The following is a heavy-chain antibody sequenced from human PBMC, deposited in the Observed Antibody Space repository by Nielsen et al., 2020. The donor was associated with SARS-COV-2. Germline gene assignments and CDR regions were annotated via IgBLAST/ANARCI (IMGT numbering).Heavy chain of an antibody. CDR3: ARPLGVVVPAAIPRPFDI. Sequence: GGSLRLSCAASGFTFSSYWMSWVRQAPGKGLEWVANIKQDGSEKYYVDSVKGRFTISRDNAKNSLYLQMNSLRAEDTAVYYCARPLGVVVPAAIPRPFDIWGQGTMVTVSS. CDR2: IKQDGSEK. J-gene: IGHJ3*02. D-gene: IGHD2-2*02. V-gene: IGHV3-7*01. CDR1: GFTFSSYW.